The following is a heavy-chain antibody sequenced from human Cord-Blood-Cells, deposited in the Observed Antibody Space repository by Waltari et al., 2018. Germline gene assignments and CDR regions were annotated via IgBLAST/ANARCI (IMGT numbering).Heavy chain of an antibody. CDR3: ARNFLPDY. Sequence: VQLVESGGGLVKPGGSLRLSCAASGFSFRSYSMNWVRQAPWKGVEWVATINSSSSYIYYADSVKGRLTTSRDNAKNSLYLQMNSLRAEDTAVHYCARNFLPDYWGQGTLVTVSS. CDR2: INSSSSYI. CDR1: GFSFRSYS. V-gene: IGHV3-21*01. J-gene: IGHJ4*02.